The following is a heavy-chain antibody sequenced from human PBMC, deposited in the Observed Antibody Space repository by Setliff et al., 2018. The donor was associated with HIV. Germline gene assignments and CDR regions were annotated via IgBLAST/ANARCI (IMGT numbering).Heavy chain of an antibody. D-gene: IGHD4-4*01. CDR2: IIPIFSTT. V-gene: IGHV1-69*13. Sequence: SVKVSCKASGGTFSKDAINWVREAPGQGLEWMGGIIPIFSTTTYAQKFQGRVTITADDSTSTVYMELSSLKSEDTAMYYCARDEGMTTRRGRFDPWGQGTLVTVSS. J-gene: IGHJ5*02. CDR3: ARDEGMTTRRGRFDP. CDR1: GGTFSKDA.